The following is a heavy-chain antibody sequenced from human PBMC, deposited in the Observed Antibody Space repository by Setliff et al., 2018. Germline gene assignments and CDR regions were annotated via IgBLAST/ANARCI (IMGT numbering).Heavy chain of an antibody. Sequence: GGSLRLSCAASGFTFDDYAMHWVRQAPGKGLEWVSGISWNSGIVAYADSVKGRFTISRDNAKNSLYLQMNSLRAEDTAVYYCARLPLPAAWELLDIRYYYYYMDVWGKGTTVTVSS. CDR1: GFTFDDYA. J-gene: IGHJ6*03. V-gene: IGHV3-9*01. D-gene: IGHD1-26*01. CDR3: ARLPLPAAWELLDIRYYYYYMDV. CDR2: ISWNSGIV.